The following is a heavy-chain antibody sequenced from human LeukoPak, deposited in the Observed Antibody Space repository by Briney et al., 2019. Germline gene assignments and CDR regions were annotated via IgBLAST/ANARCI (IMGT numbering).Heavy chain of an antibody. CDR2: IYTSEST. J-gene: IGHJ4*02. Sequence: SETLSLTCTVSGGSITNGGYYWSWIRQPAVKGLEWIGRIYTSESTNYNPSLKSRITISVDTSRNQLSLKLSSVTAADTAVYYCARGLWFGDENPPYFDYWGQGILVTVSS. V-gene: IGHV4-61*02. CDR1: GGSITNGGYY. D-gene: IGHD3-10*01. CDR3: ARGLWFGDENPPYFDY.